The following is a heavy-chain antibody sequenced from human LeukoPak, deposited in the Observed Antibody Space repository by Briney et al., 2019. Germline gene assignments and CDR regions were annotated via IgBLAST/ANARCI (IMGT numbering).Heavy chain of an antibody. CDR3: AKDRYCTSSSCPIDY. CDR2: ISSNSDDI. J-gene: IGHJ4*02. V-gene: IGHV3-9*01. Sequence: GGSLRLSCVGSGFNFDEYAMHWVRHPPGKGLEWVSGISSNSDDIGYADSVKGRFTISRDSAKKSLYLQMNSLRAEDTALYYCAKDRYCTSSSCPIDYWGRGTLVTVSS. CDR1: GFNFDEYA. D-gene: IGHD2-15*01.